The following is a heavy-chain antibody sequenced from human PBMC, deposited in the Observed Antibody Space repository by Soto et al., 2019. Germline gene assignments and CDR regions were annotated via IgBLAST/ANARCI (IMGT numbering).Heavy chain of an antibody. Sequence: GGSLRLSCAASGFTFSSYGMHWVRQAPGKGLEWVAVISYDGSNKYYADSVRGRFTISRDNSKNTLYLQMNSLRAEDTAVYYCAKDKSGGSCYHWGQGTLVTVSS. D-gene: IGHD2-15*01. CDR1: GFTFSSYG. CDR3: AKDKSGGSCYH. J-gene: IGHJ5*02. CDR2: ISYDGSNK. V-gene: IGHV3-30*18.